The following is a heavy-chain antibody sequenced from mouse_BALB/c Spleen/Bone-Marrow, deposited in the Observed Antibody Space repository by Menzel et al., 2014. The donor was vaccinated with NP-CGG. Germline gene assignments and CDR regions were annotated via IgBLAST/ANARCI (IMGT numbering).Heavy chain of an antibody. CDR3: ARMYYAYAMDY. D-gene: IGHD1-1*01. J-gene: IGHJ4*01. V-gene: IGHV2-6-4*01. Sequence: VQRVESGPGLVAPSQSLSITCTVSEFSLSSYSVHWVRQPPGKGLEWLGMIWGGGSTDYNSALKSRLNISKVNSKSQVFLKMNSLQTDDTAMYYCARMYYAYAMDYWGQGTSVTVSS. CDR2: IWGGGST. CDR1: EFSLSSYS.